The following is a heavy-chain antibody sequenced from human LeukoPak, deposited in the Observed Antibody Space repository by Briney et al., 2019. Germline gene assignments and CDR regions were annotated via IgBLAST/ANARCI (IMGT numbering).Heavy chain of an antibody. V-gene: IGHV5-51*01. J-gene: IGHJ5*02. D-gene: IGHD3-16*01. Sequence: GESLKISCKGSGYSFADYWIGWVRQMPGKGLEWMATIFPLHSDIKYSPSFQGQVAVSADKSTSTAYLQWGSLQASDTSIYYCARLGGGGGGYQRNWFDAWGQGTLVTVSS. CDR2: IFPLHSDI. CDR3: ARLGGGGGGYQRNWFDA. CDR1: GYSFADYW.